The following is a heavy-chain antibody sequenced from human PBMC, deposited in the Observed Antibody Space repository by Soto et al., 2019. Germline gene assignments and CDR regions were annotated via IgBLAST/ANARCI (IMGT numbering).Heavy chain of an antibody. CDR1: GYDYVTYA. J-gene: IGHJ6*02. CDR3: ARRVQVWLPDYYGMDV. D-gene: IGHD5-18*01. CDR2: ISTLNGNT. Sequence: QAQLVQSGAEVKKPGASVNVSCKASGYDYVTYAITWVRQRPGKRLEWMGWISTLNGNTNYAQNFQGRVTMTTDTSTRIVHLELRSLRSDDTAVYYCARRVQVWLPDYYGMDVWGQGTTVTVSS. V-gene: IGHV1-18*01.